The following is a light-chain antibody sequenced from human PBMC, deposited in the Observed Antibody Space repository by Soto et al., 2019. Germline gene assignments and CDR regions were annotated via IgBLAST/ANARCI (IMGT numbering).Light chain of an antibody. CDR3: QQYNNWPSGT. V-gene: IGKV3-15*01. Sequence: EIVMTQSLATLSVSPGERATLSCRASQSVSSNLAWYQQKPGQAPRLLIYGASTRATGIPARFSGSGSGTEFTLTISSLQSEDFVVYYCQQYNNWPSGTFGQGTKVEIK. CDR2: GAS. J-gene: IGKJ1*01. CDR1: QSVSSN.